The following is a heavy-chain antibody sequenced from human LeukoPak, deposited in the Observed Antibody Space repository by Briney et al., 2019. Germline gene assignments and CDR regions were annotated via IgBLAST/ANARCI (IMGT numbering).Heavy chain of an antibody. CDR1: GLTFRSYG. CDR3: ARFYRGYPDY. Sequence: PGGSLRLSCAASGLTFRSYGMHWVRQAPGKGLEWVAVIWYDGSKKYYADSVKGRFTISRDNSKNTLYLQMNSLRAEDTAVYYYARFYRGYPDYWGQGTLVTVSS. D-gene: IGHD3-10*01. V-gene: IGHV3-33*01. J-gene: IGHJ4*02. CDR2: IWYDGSKK.